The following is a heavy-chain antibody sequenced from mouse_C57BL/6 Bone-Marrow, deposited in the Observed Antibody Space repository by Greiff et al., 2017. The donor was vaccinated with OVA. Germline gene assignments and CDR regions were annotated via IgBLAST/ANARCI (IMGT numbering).Heavy chain of an antibody. CDR2: ISNLAYSI. CDR1: GFTFSDYG. CDR3: ARGLDLLWGFAY. Sequence: EVKLVESGGGLVQPGGSLKLSCAASGFTFSDYGMAWVRQAPRKGPAWVAFISNLAYSIYYADTVTGRFTISRENAKNTLYLEMSSLRSEDTAMYYCARGLDLLWGFAYWGQGTLVTVSA. J-gene: IGHJ3*01. D-gene: IGHD2-1*01. V-gene: IGHV5-15*01.